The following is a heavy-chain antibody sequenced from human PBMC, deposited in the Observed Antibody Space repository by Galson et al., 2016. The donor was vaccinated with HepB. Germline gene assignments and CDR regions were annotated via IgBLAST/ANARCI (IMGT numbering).Heavy chain of an antibody. J-gene: IGHJ6*02. D-gene: IGHD3-3*01. CDR2: ISSSSRTI. CDR3: AKAVTRNTIFGVVTGKEGAHYGMDV. Sequence: SLRLSCAASGFTFSSYSMNWVRQAPGKGLEWLSYISSSSRTIYYAASVKGRFTISRDNSKNTLYLQMNSLRAEDTAVYYCAKAVTRNTIFGVVTGKEGAHYGMDVWGQGTTVTVSS. V-gene: IGHV3-48*01. CDR1: GFTFSSYS.